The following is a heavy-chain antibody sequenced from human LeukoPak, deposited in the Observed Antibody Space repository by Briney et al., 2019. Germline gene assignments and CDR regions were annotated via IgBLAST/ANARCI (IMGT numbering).Heavy chain of an antibody. V-gene: IGHV1-3*01. CDR3: ARGRWVGTTQAYYLDF. CDR2: VNAGNGDT. CDR1: GYGFMNYA. J-gene: IGHJ4*02. Sequence: ASVKVSCKTSGYGFMNYAVQWVRQAPGERLEWMGWVNAGNGDTRYSPEFQGRVTIARDTSASTVYMELSSLTSADTATYYCARGRWVGTTQAYYLDFWGRGTLVTVSS. D-gene: IGHD1-26*01.